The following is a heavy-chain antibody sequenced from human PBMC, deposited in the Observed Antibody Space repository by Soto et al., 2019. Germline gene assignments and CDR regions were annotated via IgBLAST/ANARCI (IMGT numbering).Heavy chain of an antibody. D-gene: IGHD2-15*01. CDR1: GGSISSGDYY. J-gene: IGHJ5*02. CDR3: ARLVQLLQGRWFDP. Sequence: QVQLQESGPGLVKPSQTLSLTCTVSGGSISSGDYYWSWIRQPPAKGLEWIGYIYYSGGTYYNPSLKSRVTISVDTSKTQFSLKLSSVTAADTAVYYCARLVQLLQGRWFDPWGQGTLVTVSS. V-gene: IGHV4-30-4*01. CDR2: IYYSGGT.